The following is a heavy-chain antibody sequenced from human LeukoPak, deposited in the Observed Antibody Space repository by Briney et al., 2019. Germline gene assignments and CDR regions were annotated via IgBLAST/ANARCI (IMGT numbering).Heavy chain of an antibody. D-gene: IGHD2-15*01. V-gene: IGHV4-30-4*08. CDR3: ARAPECSGGSCYYFDY. Sequence: PSQTLSLTCTVSGGSISSGDYYWSWIRQPPGKGLEWIGYIYYSGSTYYNPSLKSRVTISVDTSKHQFSLKLSSATAADTAVYYCARAPECSGGSCYYFDYWGQGTLVTVSS. J-gene: IGHJ4*02. CDR1: GGSISSGDYY. CDR2: IYYSGST.